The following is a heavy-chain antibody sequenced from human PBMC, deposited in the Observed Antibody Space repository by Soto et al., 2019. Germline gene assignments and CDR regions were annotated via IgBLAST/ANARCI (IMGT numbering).Heavy chain of an antibody. CDR3: ARGYYSGSNPSSFDY. J-gene: IGHJ4*02. Sequence: QLQLVQSGAEVREPGSSVKVSCKASGGTFSSYTVIWVRQAPGQGLEWMGGITPTLNIAKYAEKFQGRVTITADESTSTVNMALSSLRSEDTAVYFCARGYYSGSNPSSFDYWGQGTLVAVSS. D-gene: IGHD1-26*01. V-gene: IGHV1-69*01. CDR2: ITPTLNIA. CDR1: GGTFSSYT.